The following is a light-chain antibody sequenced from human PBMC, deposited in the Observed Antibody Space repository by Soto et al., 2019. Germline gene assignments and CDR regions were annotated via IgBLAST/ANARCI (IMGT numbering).Light chain of an antibody. CDR2: GAS. J-gene: IGKJ1*01. CDR3: QNHGAT. Sequence: IVLTQSPGTLSLSPGERATLSCRVSQSVSSSDLAWYQHKPGQAPRVLIYGASSRATGIPDRFSGSGSGTEFTLTISGLEPEDSAIYYCQNHGATFGQGTKVEIK. CDR1: QSVSSSD. V-gene: IGKV3-20*01.